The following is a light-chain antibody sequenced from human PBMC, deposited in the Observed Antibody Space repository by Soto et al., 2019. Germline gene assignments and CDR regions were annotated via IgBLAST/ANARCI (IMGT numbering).Light chain of an antibody. CDR1: SSDVGGYDY. Sequence: QSALAQPASVSGSPGQSIDISCAGSSSDVGGYDYVSWYQQHPDEAPKLILYDVSNRPSGISFRFSGSKSGNTASLTISGLQSEDEADYYCRSYTSSATYVFGTGTKVTVL. CDR2: DVS. J-gene: IGLJ1*01. CDR3: RSYTSSATYV. V-gene: IGLV2-14*03.